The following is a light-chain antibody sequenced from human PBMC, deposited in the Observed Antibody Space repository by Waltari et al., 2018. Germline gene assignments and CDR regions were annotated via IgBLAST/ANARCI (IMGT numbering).Light chain of an antibody. CDR3: QQYNNWPPYI. CDR1: QSVSTN. Sequence: ETVMTQSPSTLSLSPGDRATLSCRASQSVSTNLAWYQKKPGQARRLLIYGASIRATGIPARFSGRGAGTEFTLTISSLQSEDFAVYYCQQYNNWPPYIFGQGSQLEI. CDR2: GAS. V-gene: IGKV3-15*01. J-gene: IGKJ2*01.